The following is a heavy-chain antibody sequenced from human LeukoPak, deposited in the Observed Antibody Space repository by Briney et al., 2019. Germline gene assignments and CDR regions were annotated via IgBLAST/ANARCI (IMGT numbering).Heavy chain of an antibody. CDR2: FDPEDGET. D-gene: IGHD5-24*01. CDR3: STVRGGGYNVGDY. J-gene: IGHJ4*02. CDR1: GYTLTDLS. Sequence: GASXKVSCKVSGYTLTDLSMHWVRQAPGKGREWMGGFDPEDGETIYAQKFQGRVTMTEDTSTDTAYMELSSLRSEDTAVYYCSTVRGGGYNVGDYWGQGTLVTVSS. V-gene: IGHV1-24*01.